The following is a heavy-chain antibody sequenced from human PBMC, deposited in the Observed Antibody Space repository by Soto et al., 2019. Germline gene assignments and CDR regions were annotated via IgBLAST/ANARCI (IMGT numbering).Heavy chain of an antibody. Sequence: PGGSLRLSCAASGFTFSSYAMHWVRQAPGKGLEWVAVISYDGSNKYYADSVKGRFTISRDNSKNTLYVQMNNLRPEDTAVYYCARGLRSSPLGYFDPWGQETVVTVSS. V-gene: IGHV3-30-3*01. CDR1: GFTFSSYA. D-gene: IGHD7-27*01. J-gene: IGHJ4*02. CDR3: ARGLRSSPLGYFDP. CDR2: ISYDGSNK.